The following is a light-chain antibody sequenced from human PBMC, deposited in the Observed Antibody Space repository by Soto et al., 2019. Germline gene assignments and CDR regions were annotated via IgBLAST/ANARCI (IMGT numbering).Light chain of an antibody. V-gene: IGLV2-14*01. CDR1: SSDVRGYNY. CDR2: EVS. CDR3: SSYTRSSTNV. J-gene: IGLJ1*01. Sequence: QSALTQPASVSGSPGQSITISCTGTSSDVRGYNYVSWYQQHPGKAPKLMIYEVSNRPSGVSNRFSGSKSGNTASLTISGLQAEDEADYYCSSYTRSSTNVFGTGTQLTVL.